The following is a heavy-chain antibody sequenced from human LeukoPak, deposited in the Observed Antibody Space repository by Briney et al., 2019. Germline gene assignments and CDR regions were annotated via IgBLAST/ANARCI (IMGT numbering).Heavy chain of an antibody. D-gene: IGHD3-22*01. CDR2: LYNSGTT. J-gene: IGHJ4*02. CDR1: GGSISSGGYY. CDR3: ARLYYYESSGYWNYFDY. V-gene: IGHV4-31*03. Sequence: PSETLSLTCTVSGGSISSGGYYWSWIRQHPGKGLEWIGNLYNSGTTYYNPSLKSRVTISVDTSKNQFTLKLSSVTAADTAMHYCARLYYYESSGYWNYFDYWAREPWSPSPQ.